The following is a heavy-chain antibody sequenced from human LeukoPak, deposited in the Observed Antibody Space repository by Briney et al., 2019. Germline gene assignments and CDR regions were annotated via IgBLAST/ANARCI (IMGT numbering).Heavy chain of an antibody. CDR3: ARAGSGSYYQVGNYYYMDV. D-gene: IGHD1-26*01. J-gene: IGHJ6*03. CDR2: IYTSGST. V-gene: IGHV4-61*02. Sequence: SETLSLTCTVSGGSISSGSYYWSWIRQPAGKGLEWIGRIYTSGSTNYNPSLKSRVTISVDTSKNQFSLKLSSVTAADTAVYYCARAGSGSYYQVGNYYYMDVWGKGTTVTVSS. CDR1: GGSISSGSYY.